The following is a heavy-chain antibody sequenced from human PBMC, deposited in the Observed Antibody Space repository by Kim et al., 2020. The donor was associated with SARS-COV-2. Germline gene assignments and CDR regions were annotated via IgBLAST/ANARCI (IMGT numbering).Heavy chain of an antibody. CDR3: ARDPGIAVAGMYYFDY. J-gene: IGHJ4*02. Sequence: DSVKGRFTISRDNSKNTLYLQMHSLRAEETAVYYCARDPGIAVAGMYYFDYWGQGTLVTVSS. D-gene: IGHD6-19*01. V-gene: IGHV3-30*07.